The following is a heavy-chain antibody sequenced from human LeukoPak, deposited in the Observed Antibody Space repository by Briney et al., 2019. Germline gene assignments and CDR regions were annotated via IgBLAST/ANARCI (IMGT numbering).Heavy chain of an antibody. CDR2: IIPIFGTA. CDR3: ARAHTMVRGVPNWFDP. CDR1: GGTFSSYA. V-gene: IGHV1-69*06. J-gene: IGHJ5*02. Sequence: SVKVSCKASGGTFSSYAISWVRQAPGQGLEWMGGIIPIFGTANYAQKFQGRVTITADKSTSTAYMELSSLSSEDPAVYYCARAHTMVRGVPNWFDPWGQGTLVTVSS. D-gene: IGHD3-10*01.